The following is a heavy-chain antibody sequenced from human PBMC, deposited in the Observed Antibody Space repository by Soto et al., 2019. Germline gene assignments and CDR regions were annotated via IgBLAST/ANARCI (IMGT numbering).Heavy chain of an antibody. CDR3: ARRTNWDAFDI. Sequence: GASVKVSCKASGYTFTSYGISWVRQAPGQGLEWMGWISAYNGSTNYAQKLQGRVTMTRDTSTSTAYMELSSLRSDDTAVYYCARRTNWDAFDIWGQGTMVTVSS. J-gene: IGHJ3*02. CDR1: GYTFTSYG. D-gene: IGHD1-1*01. CDR2: ISAYNGST. V-gene: IGHV1-18*01.